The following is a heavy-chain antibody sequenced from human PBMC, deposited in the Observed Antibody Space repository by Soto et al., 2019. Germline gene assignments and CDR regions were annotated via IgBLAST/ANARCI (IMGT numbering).Heavy chain of an antibody. CDR1: GCSISSSSYY. CDR2: IYYSGST. CDR3: ASFTGSYYRVDY. Sequence: PSETLSLTCTVSGCSISSSSYYWGWIRQPPGKGLEWIGSIYYSGSTYYNPSLKSRVTISVDTSKNQFSLKLSSVTAADTAVYYCASFTGSYYRVDYWGQGTLVTVSS. V-gene: IGHV4-39*01. D-gene: IGHD1-26*01. J-gene: IGHJ4*02.